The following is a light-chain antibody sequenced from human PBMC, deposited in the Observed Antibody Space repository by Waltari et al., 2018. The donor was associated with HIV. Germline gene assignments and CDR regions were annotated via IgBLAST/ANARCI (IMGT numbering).Light chain of an antibody. CDR2: DVS. V-gene: IGLV2-11*01. J-gene: IGLJ2*01. Sequence: QSALTQPRSVSGSPGQSVTISCTGTSSDVGGYNYVSWYQQHTGKAPKLMIYDVSKRPSGIPGRFSCSQSGNTASLTISGLQAEDEADYYCCSYAGSYTYVVFGGGTKLTVL. CDR1: SSDVGGYNY. CDR3: CSYAGSYTYVV.